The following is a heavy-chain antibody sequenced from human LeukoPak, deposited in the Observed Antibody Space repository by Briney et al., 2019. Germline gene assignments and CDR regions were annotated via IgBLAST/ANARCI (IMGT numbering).Heavy chain of an antibody. V-gene: IGHV3-74*01. D-gene: IGHD1-26*01. CDR2: INSDGSST. J-gene: IGHJ4*02. CDR1: GFTFSRYW. Sequence: GGSLRLSCAAPGFTFSRYWMHWVRQTPGKGLVRVSRINSDGSSTINADSVKGRFTISRDNAKNTLYLQMNSLRVEDTAVYYCARDLSGSYHFDYWGQGTLVTVSS. CDR3: ARDLSGSYHFDY.